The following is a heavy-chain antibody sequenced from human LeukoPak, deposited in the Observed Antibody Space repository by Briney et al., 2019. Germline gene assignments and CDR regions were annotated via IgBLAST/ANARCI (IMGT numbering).Heavy chain of an antibody. V-gene: IGHV3-74*01. J-gene: IGHJ4*02. Sequence: GGSLRLSCAASGFTVSSNNMSWVRQAPGKGLVWVSHIKSDGSSTSYADSVKGRFTISRDNAKNTLYLQMNSLRAEDTAVYYCARDRGYTQDYWGQGTLVTVSS. CDR3: ARDRGYTQDY. CDR1: GFTVSSNN. D-gene: IGHD5-12*01. CDR2: IKSDGSST.